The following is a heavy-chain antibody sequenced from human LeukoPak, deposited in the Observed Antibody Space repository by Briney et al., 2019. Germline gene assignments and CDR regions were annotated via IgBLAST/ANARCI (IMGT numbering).Heavy chain of an antibody. CDR3: AREGGYYGSGSYYGGNWFDP. Sequence: SETLSLTCAVYGGSFSGYYWSWIRQPPGKGLEWIGEINHSGSTNYNPSLKSRVTISVDTSKNQFSLKLSSVTAADTAVYYCAREGGYYGSGSYYGGNWFDPWGQGTLVTVSS. CDR2: INHSGST. V-gene: IGHV4-34*01. CDR1: GGSFSGYY. J-gene: IGHJ5*02. D-gene: IGHD3-10*01.